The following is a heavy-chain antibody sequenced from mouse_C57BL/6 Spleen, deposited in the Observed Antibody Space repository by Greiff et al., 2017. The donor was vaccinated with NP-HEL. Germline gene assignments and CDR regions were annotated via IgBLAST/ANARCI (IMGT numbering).Heavy chain of an antibody. J-gene: IGHJ2*01. V-gene: IGHV1-26*01. Sequence: VQLQQSGPELVKPGASVKISCKASGYTFTDYYMNWVKQSHGKSLEWIGDINPNNGGTSYNQKFKGKATLTVDKSSSTAYMELRSLTSEDSAVYYCARDPYYYGRDYWGQGTTLTVSS. D-gene: IGHD1-1*01. CDR3: ARDPYYYGRDY. CDR2: INPNNGGT. CDR1: GYTFTDYY.